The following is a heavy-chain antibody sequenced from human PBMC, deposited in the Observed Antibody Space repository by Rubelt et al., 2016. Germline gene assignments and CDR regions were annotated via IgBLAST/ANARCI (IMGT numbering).Heavy chain of an antibody. J-gene: IGHJ3*02. CDR2: INGGNGNT. CDR3: ARTSTVANAFDI. D-gene: IGHD2-15*01. V-gene: IGHV1-3*01. Sequence: QVQLAQSGSELREPGASVTVSCRASGYTFTSYGINWVRQAPGQGLEWMGWINGGNGNTKYSQKFQGRVTMTRDTSTSTVYMELSSLRSEDTAVYYCARTSTVANAFDIWGQGTMVTVSS. CDR1: GYTFTSYG.